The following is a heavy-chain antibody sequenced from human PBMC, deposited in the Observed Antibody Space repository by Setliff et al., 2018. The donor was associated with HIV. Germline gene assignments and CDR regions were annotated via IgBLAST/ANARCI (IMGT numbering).Heavy chain of an antibody. CDR2: INPNSGGT. Sequence: ASVKVSCKASGYTFTAYYIHWERQAPGQGREWMGWINPNSGGTNYAQKFQGRVTMNRDTSISTAYMELSRLRSDDTAVYYCTRARGPPVSGYHYLADCWGQGALVTVSS. D-gene: IGHD5-12*01. CDR3: TRARGPPVSGYHYLADC. J-gene: IGHJ4*02. V-gene: IGHV1-2*02. CDR1: GYTFTAYY.